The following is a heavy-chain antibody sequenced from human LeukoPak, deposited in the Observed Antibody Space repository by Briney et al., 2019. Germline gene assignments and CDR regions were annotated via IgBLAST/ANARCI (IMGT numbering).Heavy chain of an antibody. Sequence: GASVKVSCKASGYTFTGYYIHWVRQAPGQGLAWMGWINPNSGDTNYAQKFQGRVTMTRDTSISTAYMELSRLRSDDTAVYYCARDPSPYDFWSGYYSPDAFDIWGQGTMVTVS. V-gene: IGHV1-2*02. D-gene: IGHD3-3*01. CDR1: GYTFTGYY. J-gene: IGHJ3*02. CDR2: INPNSGDT. CDR3: ARDPSPYDFWSGYYSPDAFDI.